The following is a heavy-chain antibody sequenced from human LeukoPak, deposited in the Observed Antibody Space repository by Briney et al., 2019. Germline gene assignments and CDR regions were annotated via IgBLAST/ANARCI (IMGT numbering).Heavy chain of an antibody. D-gene: IGHD4-17*01. Sequence: SEPLSLTCSGSNYSISNSLYWGWLRQPPGNGLGWIGSIYRSGSTFYNPSLKSRVTIALDTSKTQFSLKLSSVTAADAAVYFCARGTYGYYMDVWGKGTTVTVSS. CDR2: IYRSGST. V-gene: IGHV4-38-2*02. CDR1: NYSISNSLY. J-gene: IGHJ6*03. CDR3: ARGTYGYYMDV.